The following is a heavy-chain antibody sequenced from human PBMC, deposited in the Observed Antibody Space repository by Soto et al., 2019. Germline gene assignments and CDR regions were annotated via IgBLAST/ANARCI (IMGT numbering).Heavy chain of an antibody. Sequence: QVQLEQSGAEVKKPGSSVKVSCKASGGRFTSYAISWVRQAPGQGLEWVGTVLPVLGTTNYAQKLRGRVTITADESTSTAYMELGSLRSEDTAIYYCARDRADRGFDYWGQGTLVTVSS. J-gene: IGHJ4*02. CDR3: ARDRADRGFDY. CDR1: GGRFTSYA. CDR2: VLPVLGTT. D-gene: IGHD3-10*01. V-gene: IGHV1-69*18.